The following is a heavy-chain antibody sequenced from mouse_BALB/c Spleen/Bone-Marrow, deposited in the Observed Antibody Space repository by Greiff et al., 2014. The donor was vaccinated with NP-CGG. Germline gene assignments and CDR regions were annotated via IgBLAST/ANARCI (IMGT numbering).Heavy chain of an antibody. CDR1: GFTFSSYG. CDR2: INSNGGST. V-gene: IGHV5-6-3*01. Sequence: EVQLVESGGGLVQPGGSLKLSCAASGFTFSSYGMSWVRQTPDKRLELVATINSNGGSTYYPDSVKGRFTISRDNAKNTLYLQMSSLKSEDTAMYYCAREDYDWFVYWGQGTLVTVSA. D-gene: IGHD2-4*01. J-gene: IGHJ3*01. CDR3: AREDYDWFVY.